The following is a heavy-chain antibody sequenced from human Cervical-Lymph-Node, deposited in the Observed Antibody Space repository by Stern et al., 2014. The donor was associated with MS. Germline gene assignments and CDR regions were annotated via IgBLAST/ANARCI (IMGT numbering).Heavy chain of an antibody. CDR2: IFPGGSDI. J-gene: IGHJ4*02. Sequence: VQLVQSGPEVKRPGESLKISCQASGYTFTSYWIGWVRQMPGKGLEWIAIIFPGGSDIRYSPSFQGQVTISADKFSSTAYLQWNNLKASDTAIYYCARQRYFDYWGQGTLVTVSS. V-gene: IGHV5-51*01. CDR1: GYTFTSYW. CDR3: ARQRYFDY.